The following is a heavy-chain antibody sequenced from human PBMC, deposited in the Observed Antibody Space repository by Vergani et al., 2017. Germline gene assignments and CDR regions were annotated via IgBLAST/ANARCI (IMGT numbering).Heavy chain of an antibody. CDR1: GFNFSDYY. CDR3: VREGTYCSGSSCYTGVGMFDF. V-gene: IGHV3-72*01. D-gene: IGHD2-2*01. CDR2: SRNMAYSFST. Sequence: EVQLVESGGALVQPGGSLRLSCAVSGFNFSDYYLDWIRQAPGKGLAWVGRSRNMAYSFSTQFAASVAGRFSISRDASTRSLFLQMNSLKIEDTAVYFCVREGTYCSGSSCYTGVGMFDFWGQGTPVTVSS. J-gene: IGHJ4*02.